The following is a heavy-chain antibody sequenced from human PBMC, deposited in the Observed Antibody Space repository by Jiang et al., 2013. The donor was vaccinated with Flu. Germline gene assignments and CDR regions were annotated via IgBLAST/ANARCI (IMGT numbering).Heavy chain of an antibody. Sequence: SAAWNWIRQSPSRGLEWLGRTFYRSRWYNDFALSVKSRITINPDTSKNQFSLQLNSVTPDDTAVYYCARSRTGDFDYWGQGTLVTVSS. CDR1: SAA. D-gene: IGHD7-27*01. V-gene: IGHV6-1*01. CDR2: TFYRSRWYN. J-gene: IGHJ4*02. CDR3: ARSRTGDFDY.